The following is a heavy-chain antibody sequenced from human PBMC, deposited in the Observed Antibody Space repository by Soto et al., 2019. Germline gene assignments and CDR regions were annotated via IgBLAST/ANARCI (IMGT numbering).Heavy chain of an antibody. CDR1: GFTFSNAW. V-gene: IGHV3-15*01. D-gene: IGHD3-3*01. Sequence: GGSLRLSCAASGFTFSNAWMSWVRQAPGKGLEWVGRIKSKTDGGTTDYAAPVKGRFTISRDDSKNTLYLQMNSLKTEDTAVYYCTSGVLGIFGVVIFRYFDYWGQGTLVTVSS. CDR2: IKSKTDGGTT. J-gene: IGHJ4*02. CDR3: TSGVLGIFGVVIFRYFDY.